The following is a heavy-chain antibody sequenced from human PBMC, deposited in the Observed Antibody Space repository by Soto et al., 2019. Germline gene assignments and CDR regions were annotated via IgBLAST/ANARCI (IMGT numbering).Heavy chain of an antibody. V-gene: IGHV1-69*13. Sequence: ASVKVSCKASGGTFSSYAISWVRQAPGQGLEWMGGIIPIFGTANYAQKFQGRVTITADESTSTAYMELSSLRSEDTAGYYCAREGPYSGHVHAFDIWGQGTMVTVSS. J-gene: IGHJ3*02. CDR3: AREGPYSGHVHAFDI. D-gene: IGHD5-12*01. CDR2: IIPIFGTA. CDR1: GGTFSSYA.